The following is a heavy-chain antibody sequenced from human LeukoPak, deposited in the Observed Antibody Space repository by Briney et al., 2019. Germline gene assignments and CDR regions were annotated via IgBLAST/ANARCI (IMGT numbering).Heavy chain of an antibody. J-gene: IGHJ4*02. CDR2: ISGGGTT. D-gene: IGHD5-24*01. CDR1: GFTVSSNY. CDR3: ARKMATTDDY. Sequence: GGSLRLSCAASGFTVSSNYMSWVRQAPGQGLEWVSVISGGGTTYYADSVKGRFTIPRDNSNNTLYLQMNSLRAEDTAMYYCARKMATTDDYWGQGTLVTVSS. V-gene: IGHV3-53*01.